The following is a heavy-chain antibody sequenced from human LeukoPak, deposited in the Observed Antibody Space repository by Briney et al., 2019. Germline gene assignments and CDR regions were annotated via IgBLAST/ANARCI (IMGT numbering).Heavy chain of an antibody. Sequence: SETLSLTCTVSGGSIRTSSYYWGWIRQPPGKGLEWNGDIYYRGATYYNPSLKSRVTISDDTAKNQFSLRLNSVTAADTAVYYCARVVWMDVVNTKGGWFDPWGQGTLVTVSS. J-gene: IGHJ5*02. CDR2: IYYRGAT. D-gene: IGHD5-12*01. CDR1: GGSIRTSSYY. CDR3: ARVVWMDVVNTKGGWFDP. V-gene: IGHV4-39*07.